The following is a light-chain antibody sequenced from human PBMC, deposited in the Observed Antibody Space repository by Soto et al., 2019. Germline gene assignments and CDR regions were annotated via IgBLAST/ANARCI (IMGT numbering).Light chain of an antibody. V-gene: IGLV2-14*02. CDR2: DVS. J-gene: IGLJ2*01. Sequence: QSVLTQPASVSGSPGQSITISCAGTSNDVGGFNLVSWYQQHPGKAPKLMIYDVSNRPSGVSNRFSGSKSGNTASLTISGLQAEGEADYYCSSSTSSTALGGLVFGGGTKLTVL. CDR1: SNDVGGFNL. CDR3: SSSTSSTALGGLV.